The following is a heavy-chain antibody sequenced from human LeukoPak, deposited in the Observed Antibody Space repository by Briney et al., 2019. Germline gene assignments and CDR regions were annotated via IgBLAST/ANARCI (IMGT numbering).Heavy chain of an antibody. V-gene: IGHV3-23*01. Sequence: GGSLRLSCAASGFTFSSYEMNWVRQAPGKGLEWVSGISPSGGITYYTDSVKGRFTISRDNSKNTVSLQMNSLRGEDTAVYYCAKDDAWGRYKDWGQGTLVTVSS. CDR3: AKDDAWGRYKD. CDR1: GFTFSSYE. CDR2: ISPSGGIT. D-gene: IGHD3-16*01. J-gene: IGHJ1*01.